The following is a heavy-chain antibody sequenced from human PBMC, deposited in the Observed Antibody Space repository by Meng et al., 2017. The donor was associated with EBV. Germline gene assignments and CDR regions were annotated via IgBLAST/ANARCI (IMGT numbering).Heavy chain of an antibody. D-gene: IGHD1/OR15-1a*01. CDR3: VRELVGGTFDY. Sequence: QVQLLQAGVEVKKPGASVKVSCKASGYTFTSYYRHWVRQAAGQGLEWMGIIIPAGGNTNYAQTFRGRFTMTRDTSTSTVYMDLSILTSEDTAVYYCVRELVGGTFDYWGQGTLVTVSS. J-gene: IGHJ4*02. CDR2: IIPAGGNT. CDR1: GYTFTSYY. V-gene: IGHV1-46*01.